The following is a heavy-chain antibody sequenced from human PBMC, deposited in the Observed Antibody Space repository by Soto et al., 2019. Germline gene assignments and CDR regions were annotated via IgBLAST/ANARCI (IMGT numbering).Heavy chain of an antibody. Sequence: QLQLQESGPGLVKPSEILSLTCSVSGGSINNTHYYWDWIRQPPGMGLEWIGNIYYSGTTYYNPSLRSRLTISLETTTNQFSLRLTSVTADDTAVYYCARSWGYRHFDSWGLGTLVTVSS. CDR1: GGSINNTHYY. CDR3: ARSWGYRHFDS. D-gene: IGHD3-16*01. CDR2: IYYSGTT. V-gene: IGHV4-39*01. J-gene: IGHJ4*02.